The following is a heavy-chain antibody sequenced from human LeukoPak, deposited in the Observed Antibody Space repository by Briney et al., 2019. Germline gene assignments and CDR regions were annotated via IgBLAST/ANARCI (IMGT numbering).Heavy chain of an antibody. CDR1: GGSISSYY. CDR3: ARSMAARGRNYYYYYMDV. D-gene: IGHD6-6*01. V-gene: IGHV4-4*07. Sequence: PSETLSLTCTVSGGSISSYYWSWIRQPAGKGLEWIGRIYTSGSTNYNPSLKSRVTMSVDTSKNQFSLKLSSVTAADTAVYYCARSMAARGRNYYYYYMDVWGKGTTVTVSS. CDR2: IYTSGST. J-gene: IGHJ6*03.